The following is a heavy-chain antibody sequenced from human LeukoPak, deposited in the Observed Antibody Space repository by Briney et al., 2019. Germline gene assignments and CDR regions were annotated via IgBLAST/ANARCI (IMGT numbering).Heavy chain of an antibody. CDR1: GFTFSSYS. D-gene: IGHD1-26*01. CDR2: ISSSSSYI. CDR3: ARVSTARSSAAYYFDY. V-gene: IGHV3-21*01. Sequence: PGGSLRLSCAASGFTFSSYSMNWVRQAPGKGLEWVSSISSSSSYIYYADSVKGRFTISRDNAKNSLYLQMNSLRAEDTAVYYCARVSTARSSAAYYFDYWGQGTLVTVSS. J-gene: IGHJ4*02.